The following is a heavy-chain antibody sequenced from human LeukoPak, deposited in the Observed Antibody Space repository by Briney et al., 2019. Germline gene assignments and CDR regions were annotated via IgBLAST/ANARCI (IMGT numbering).Heavy chain of an antibody. D-gene: IGHD1-1*01. CDR3: ARDCLVQSARAFDI. CDR1: GGSISSGGYY. V-gene: IGHV4-31*03. Sequence: SETLSLTCTVSGGSISSGGYYWSWIRQHPGKGLEWIGYIYYSGSTYHNPSLKSRVTISVDTSKNQFSLKLSSVTAADTAVYYCARDCLVQSARAFDIWGQGTVVTVSS. J-gene: IGHJ3*02. CDR2: IYYSGST.